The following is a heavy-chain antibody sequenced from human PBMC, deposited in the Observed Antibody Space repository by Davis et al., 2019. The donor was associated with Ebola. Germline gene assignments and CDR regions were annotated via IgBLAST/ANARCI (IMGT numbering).Heavy chain of an antibody. V-gene: IGHV3-23*01. J-gene: IGHJ4*02. Sequence: GESLKISCAASGFTFSSYAMSWVRQAPGKGLEWVSAISGSGGSTYYADSVKGRFTISRDNSKNTLYLQMNSLRAEDTAVYYCAKAILRGAADYWGQGTLVTVSS. CDR2: ISGSGGST. CDR1: GFTFSSYA. CDR3: AKAILRGAADY.